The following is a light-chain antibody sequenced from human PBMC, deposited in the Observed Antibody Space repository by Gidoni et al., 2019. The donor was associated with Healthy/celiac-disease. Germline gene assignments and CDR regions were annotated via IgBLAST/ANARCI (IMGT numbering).Light chain of an antibody. V-gene: IGKV3-20*01. Sequence: EIVLTHSPGTLSLSPGEVATLSCRASQSVSSSYLAWYQQKPGQAPRLLIYGASSRATGIPDRFSGSGSGTDFTLTISRLESEDFAVYYCQQYGSSPRSFGQGTKLEIK. CDR3: QQYGSSPRS. CDR2: GAS. CDR1: QSVSSSY. J-gene: IGKJ2*01.